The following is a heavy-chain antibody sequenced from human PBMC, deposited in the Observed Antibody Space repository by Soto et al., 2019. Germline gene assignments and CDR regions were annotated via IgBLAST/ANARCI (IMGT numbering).Heavy chain of an antibody. V-gene: IGHV3-23*01. CDR2: ISGSGGGT. CDR1: RFTFTRSP. J-gene: IGHJ6*02. Sequence: EEQLLESGGGLVQPGGSLRLSCSASRFTFTRSPMSWVRQAPVRGLEWVSAISGSGGGTYYADSVKGRFTISRDNSKNTLYLQMNSLRDEDTALYYCVKRGTVTTDSYGMDVWGQGTTVTVSS. D-gene: IGHD4-17*01. CDR3: VKRGTVTTDSYGMDV.